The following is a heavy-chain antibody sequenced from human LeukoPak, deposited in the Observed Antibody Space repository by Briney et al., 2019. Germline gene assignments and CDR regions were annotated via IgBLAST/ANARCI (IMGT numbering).Heavy chain of an antibody. D-gene: IGHD3-16*01. Sequence: GGSLRLSCAGSGFIFSNYAMSWVRQAPGKGLEWVSGIKGNGFDTYYADSVKGRFTVSRDNSKNTLSLQMNSLSDEDTAVYYCAKDTGPLMITFGGVVISYFDYWGQGALVTVSS. CDR1: GFIFSNYA. J-gene: IGHJ4*02. CDR2: IKGNGFDT. CDR3: AKDTGPLMITFGGVVISYFDY. V-gene: IGHV3-23*01.